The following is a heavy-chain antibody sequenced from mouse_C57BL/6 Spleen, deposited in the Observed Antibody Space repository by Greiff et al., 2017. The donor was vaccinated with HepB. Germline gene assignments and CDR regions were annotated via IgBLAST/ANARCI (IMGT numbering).Heavy chain of an antibody. CDR3: ARHEDTYGLYYYAMDY. CDR2: FYPGSGSI. CDR1: GYTFTEYT. J-gene: IGHJ4*01. D-gene: IGHD1-1*01. Sequence: VQRVESGAELVKPGASVKLSCKASGYTFTEYTIHWVKQRSGQGLEWIGWFYPGSGSIKYNEKFKDKATLTADKSSSTVYMELSRLTSEDSAVYFCARHEDTYGLYYYAMDYWGQGTSVTVSS. V-gene: IGHV1-62-2*01.